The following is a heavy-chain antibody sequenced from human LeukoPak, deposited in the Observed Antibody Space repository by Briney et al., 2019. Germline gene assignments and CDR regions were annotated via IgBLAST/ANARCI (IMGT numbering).Heavy chain of an antibody. Sequence: GGSLRLSCAESGFTFSSNWMHCVRQAPGKGLLWVSRINEAGSTTNYADSVKGRSTIFRDNAKNTLYLQMNSLRAEDTAVYYCVRDLGGRSGHWGQGTLVTVSS. V-gene: IGHV3-74*01. J-gene: IGHJ4*02. D-gene: IGHD1-26*01. CDR2: INEAGSTT. CDR1: GFTFSSNW. CDR3: VRDLGGRSGH.